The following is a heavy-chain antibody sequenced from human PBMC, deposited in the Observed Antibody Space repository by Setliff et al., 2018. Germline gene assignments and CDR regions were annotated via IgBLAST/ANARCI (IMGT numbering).Heavy chain of an antibody. D-gene: IGHD1-26*01. V-gene: IGHV3-7*01. CDR2: IKQDGSEK. CDR1: GFTFSSYW. J-gene: IGHJ3*02. Sequence: LRLSCAASGFTFSSYWMSWVRQAPGKGLEWVANIKQDGSEKYYVDSVKGRFTISRDTARNSLYLQMNSLRVEDTAVYYCARDRPTRASGAFDIWGQGTMVT. CDR3: ARDRPTRASGAFDI.